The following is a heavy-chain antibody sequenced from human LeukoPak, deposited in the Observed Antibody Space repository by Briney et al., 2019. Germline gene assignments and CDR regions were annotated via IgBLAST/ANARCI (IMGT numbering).Heavy chain of an antibody. CDR1: GYTFTSYG. J-gene: IGHJ4*02. Sequence: GASVKVSCKASGYTFTSYGISWVRQAPGQGLEWMGWISAYNGNTNYAQKLQGRVTMTTDTSTSTAYMELRSLRSDDTAVYYCARESRPRSSTSLRTDYWGQGTLVTVSS. CDR3: ARESRPRSSTSLRTDY. CDR2: ISAYNGNT. V-gene: IGHV1-18*01. D-gene: IGHD2-2*01.